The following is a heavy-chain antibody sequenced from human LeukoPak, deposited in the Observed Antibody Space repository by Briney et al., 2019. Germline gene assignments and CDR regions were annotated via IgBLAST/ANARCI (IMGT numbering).Heavy chain of an antibody. CDR3: ARYKLYHGAFDI. CDR2: IKDDGSQK. J-gene: IGHJ3*02. D-gene: IGHD2-2*01. CDR1: GFTFSSYW. Sequence: GSLRLSCAASGFTFSSYWMAWVRQAPGKELEWVANIKDDGSQKYYVDSVKGRFTISRDNAKNSLYLQMNSLRAEDTAVYYCARYKLYHGAFDIWGQGTMVTVSS. V-gene: IGHV3-7*01.